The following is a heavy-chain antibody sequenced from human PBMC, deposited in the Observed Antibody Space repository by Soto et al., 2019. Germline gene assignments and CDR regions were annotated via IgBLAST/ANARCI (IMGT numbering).Heavy chain of an antibody. J-gene: IGHJ4*02. Sequence: QVQLVESGGGVVQPGRSLRLSCAASGFTFSSYAMHWVRQAPGKGLEWVAVISNAGSNKYYADSVKGRFTISRDNSKNTLYLQMNSLRAEDTAVYYCAREEAGSGFVFDCWGQGTLVTVSS. CDR3: AREEAGSGFVFDC. CDR2: ISNAGSNK. D-gene: IGHD3-3*01. CDR1: GFTFSSYA. V-gene: IGHV3-30-3*01.